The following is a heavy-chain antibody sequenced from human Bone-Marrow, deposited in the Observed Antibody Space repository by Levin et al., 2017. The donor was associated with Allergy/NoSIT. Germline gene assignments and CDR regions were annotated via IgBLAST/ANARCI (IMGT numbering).Heavy chain of an antibody. CDR1: GYTFNMFG. Sequence: GESLKISCKASGYTFNMFGINWVRQAPGQGLEWMGWISAHNGNTNYAKNLQDRVTMTTDTSTRTAYLELTSLTSDDTAIYYCARDPRHTYGSDYFDYWGQGTPVAVSS. CDR3: ARDPRHTYGSDYFDY. CDR2: ISAHNGNT. D-gene: IGHD3-10*01. V-gene: IGHV1-18*01. J-gene: IGHJ4*02.